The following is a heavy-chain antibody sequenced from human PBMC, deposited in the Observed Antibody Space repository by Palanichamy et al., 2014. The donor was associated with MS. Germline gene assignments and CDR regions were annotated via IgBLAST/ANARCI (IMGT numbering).Heavy chain of an antibody. J-gene: IGHJ4*02. CDR1: GFTFSNYW. V-gene: IGHV3-7*03. Sequence: EVQLVESGGGLVQPGGSLRLSCAASGFTFSNYWMTWVRQAPGKGLEWVASIKQDGSEKYYVDSAKGRFTISRDNAKNSVYLQMNSLRAEDTAVYYCARGRYQAVFGDCWGQGTLVTVSS. D-gene: IGHD2-2*01. CDR3: ARGRYQAVFGDC. CDR2: IKQDGSEK.